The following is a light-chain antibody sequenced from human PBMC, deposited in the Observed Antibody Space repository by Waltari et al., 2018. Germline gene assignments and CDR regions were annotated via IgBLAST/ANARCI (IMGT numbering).Light chain of an antibody. Sequence: IVLTQSPATLSLSPGDTAPLSCRASQSVSSHLAWYQQTPGQAPRRLIYEASKRATGIPARFSGSGSGTDFTLTITSLEPEDFAVFFCQQRSNWPSFGPGTKVEIK. CDR2: EAS. CDR3: QQRSNWPS. J-gene: IGKJ1*01. V-gene: IGKV3-11*01. CDR1: QSVSSH.